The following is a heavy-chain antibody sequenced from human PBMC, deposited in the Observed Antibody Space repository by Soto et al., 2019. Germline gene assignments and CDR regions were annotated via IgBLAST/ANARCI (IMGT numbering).Heavy chain of an antibody. CDR2: IYYSGST. Sequence: SETLSLTCTVSGGSISSSSYYWGWIRQPPGKGLEWIGSIYYSGSTYYNPSLKSRVTISVDTSKNQFSLKLSYVTAADTAVYYCARHFGELANSYYYYGMDVWGQGTTVTVSS. CDR3: ARHFGELANSYYYYGMDV. V-gene: IGHV4-39*01. D-gene: IGHD3-10*01. CDR1: GGSISSSSYY. J-gene: IGHJ6*02.